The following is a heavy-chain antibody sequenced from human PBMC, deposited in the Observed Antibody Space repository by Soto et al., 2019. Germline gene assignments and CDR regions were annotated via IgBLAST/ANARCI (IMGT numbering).Heavy chain of an antibody. D-gene: IGHD1-1*01. Sequence: SETLSLTCTVSGGSISSSSYYWGWIRQPPGKGLEWIGSIYYSGSTYYNPSLKSRVTISVDTSKNQFSLKLSSVTAADTAVYYCARQFTTGTTTAVVYYYYMDVWGKGTTVTVSS. CDR1: GGSISSSSYY. CDR2: IYYSGST. J-gene: IGHJ6*03. V-gene: IGHV4-39*01. CDR3: ARQFTTGTTTAVVYYYYMDV.